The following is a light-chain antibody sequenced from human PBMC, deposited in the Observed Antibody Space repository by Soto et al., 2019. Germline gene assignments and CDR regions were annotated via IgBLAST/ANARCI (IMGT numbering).Light chain of an antibody. CDR2: DVS. CDR3: CSYAGSYTYV. CDR1: SSDVGGYNY. V-gene: IGLV2-11*01. J-gene: IGLJ1*01. Sequence: SVLTQPRSVSGSPGQSVTISCTGTSSDVGGYNYVSWYQQHPGKAPKLMIYDVSKRPSGVPDRFSGSKSGNTASLTISGLQAEDEADYYCCSYAGSYTYVFGTGTKLTVL.